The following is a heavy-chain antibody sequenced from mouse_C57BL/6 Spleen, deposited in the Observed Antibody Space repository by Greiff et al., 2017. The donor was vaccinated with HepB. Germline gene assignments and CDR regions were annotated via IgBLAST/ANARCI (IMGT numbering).Heavy chain of an antibody. Sequence: EVMLVESGGGLVQPGGSLKLSCAASGFTFSDYGMAWVRQAPRKGPEWVAFISNLAYSIYYADTVTGRFTISRENAKNTLYLEMSSLRSEDTSMYYCARHHYGSSSFDDWGQGTTLTVSS. CDR1: GFTFSDYG. D-gene: IGHD1-1*01. V-gene: IGHV5-15*04. CDR2: ISNLAYSI. CDR3: ARHHYGSSSFDD. J-gene: IGHJ2*01.